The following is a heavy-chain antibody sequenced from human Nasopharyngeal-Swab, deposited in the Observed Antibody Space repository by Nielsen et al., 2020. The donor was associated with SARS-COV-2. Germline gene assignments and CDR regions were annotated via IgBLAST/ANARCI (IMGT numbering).Heavy chain of an antibody. CDR1: GFIFSNFW. J-gene: IGHJ4*02. Sequence: GESLKISCVVSGFIFSNFWMSWVRQAPGKGLEWVANIKEDGSDEYYVDSVKGRFTISRDNAKNSLYLQMNSLRADDTGVYYCARDQGTLVTTWLSVYWGQGALVTVSS. V-gene: IGHV3-7*01. D-gene: IGHD4-17*01. CDR3: ARDQGTLVTTWLSVY. CDR2: IKEDGSDE.